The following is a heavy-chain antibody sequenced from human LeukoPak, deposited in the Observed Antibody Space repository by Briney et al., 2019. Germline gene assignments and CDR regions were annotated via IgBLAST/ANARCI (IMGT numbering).Heavy chain of an antibody. CDR2: IKSKTDGGTT. D-gene: IGHD2-15*01. CDR3: TTLNFPFDPAFDY. Sequence: GGSLRLSCAASGFTFSNAWMSWVRQAPGKGLEWVGRIKSKTDGGTTDYAAPVKGRFTISRDDSKNTLYLQMNSLKTEDTAVYYCTTLNFPFDPAFDYWGQGKLVTVSS. CDR1: GFTFSNAW. V-gene: IGHV3-15*01. J-gene: IGHJ4*02.